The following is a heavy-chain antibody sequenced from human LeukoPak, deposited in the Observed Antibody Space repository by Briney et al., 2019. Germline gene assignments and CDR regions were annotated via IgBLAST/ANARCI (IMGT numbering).Heavy chain of an antibody. CDR3: ARGSTVTTLLGAFDI. D-gene: IGHD4-17*01. Sequence: PGGSLRLSCAASGFTFSSYAMHWVRQAPGKGLEWVAVMPYDGSNKYYADSVKGRFTISRDNSKNTLYLQMNSLIAEDTAVYYCARGSTVTTLLGAFDIWGQGTMVTVSS. J-gene: IGHJ3*02. CDR2: MPYDGSNK. V-gene: IGHV3-30*14. CDR1: GFTFSSYA.